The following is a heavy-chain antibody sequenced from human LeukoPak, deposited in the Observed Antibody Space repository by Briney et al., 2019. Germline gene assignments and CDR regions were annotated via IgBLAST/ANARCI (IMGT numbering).Heavy chain of an antibody. V-gene: IGHV1-46*01. CDR1: GYTFTSYY. D-gene: IGHD6-13*01. J-gene: IGHJ3*02. CDR3: ARDQGGSWDAFDI. Sequence: ASVRVSCKASGYTFTSYYIHWVRHAPGQGLEWTGVINPNGGSTTYAQRFQGRVTMTRDTSTGTVYMELSSLRSEDTAIYYCARDQGGSWDAFDIWGQGTLVTVSS. CDR2: INPNGGST.